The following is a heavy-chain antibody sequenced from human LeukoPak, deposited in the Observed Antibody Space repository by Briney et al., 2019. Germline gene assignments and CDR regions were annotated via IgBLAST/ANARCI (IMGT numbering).Heavy chain of an antibody. D-gene: IGHD1-26*01. Sequence: SETLSLTCTVSGGSISSYYWSWIRQPAGKGLEWIGRIYTSGSTNYNASLKSRVSMSVDTSKNQFSLKLSSVTAADTAVFYCARDISGSYREFDYWGQGTLVTVSS. CDR1: GGSISSYY. CDR3: ARDISGSYREFDY. CDR2: IYTSGST. V-gene: IGHV4-4*07. J-gene: IGHJ4*02.